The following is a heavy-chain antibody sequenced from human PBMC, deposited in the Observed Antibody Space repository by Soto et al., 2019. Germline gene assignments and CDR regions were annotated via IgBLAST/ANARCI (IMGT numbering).Heavy chain of an antibody. J-gene: IGHJ4*02. CDR2: IDYSGST. Sequence: SVADGTSIGYDAGWIRQPPGKGLEWIGYIDYSGSTNYNPSLKSRVTTSVDTSKNQFSLKLSSVTAADTVVYYCASGGGLQDFDYWGQGTLVTVSS. CDR3: ASGGGLQDFDY. D-gene: IGHD3-16*01. CDR1: DGTSIGYD. V-gene: IGHV4-59*01.